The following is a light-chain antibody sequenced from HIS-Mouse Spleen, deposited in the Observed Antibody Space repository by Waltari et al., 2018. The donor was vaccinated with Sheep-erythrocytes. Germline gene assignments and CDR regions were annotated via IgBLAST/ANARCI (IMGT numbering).Light chain of an antibody. V-gene: IGLV2-11*01. Sequence: QSALTQPRSVSGSPGQSVTISCTGTSSDVGGYNYFSWYQQHPGKAPQLMIYDVSKRPSGVPDRFSSSKSGNTASLTISGLQAEDEADYYCCSYAGSYNHVFATGTKVTVL. CDR1: SSDVGGYNY. CDR3: CSYAGSYNHV. CDR2: DVS. J-gene: IGLJ1*01.